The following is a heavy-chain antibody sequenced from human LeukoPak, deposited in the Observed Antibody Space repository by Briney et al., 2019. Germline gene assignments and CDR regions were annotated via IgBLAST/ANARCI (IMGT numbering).Heavy chain of an antibody. CDR3: VREDWEYDA. J-gene: IGHJ5*02. CDR2: IIPDSGDA. Sequence: ASVTVSCKATGYTFTRHHLHWLRQAPGRGLEWLGRIIPDSGDALYEQKFQGRVTLTRDTSIATTYMELRWLTSDDTAVYYCVREDWEYDAWGQGTLVTVSS. CDR1: GYTFTRHH. V-gene: IGHV1-2*02. D-gene: IGHD3/OR15-3a*01.